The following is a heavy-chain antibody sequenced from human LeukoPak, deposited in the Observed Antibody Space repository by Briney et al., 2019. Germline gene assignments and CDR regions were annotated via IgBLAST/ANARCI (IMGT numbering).Heavy chain of an antibody. D-gene: IGHD3-22*01. J-gene: IGHJ4*02. CDR1: SGSFIGYY. V-gene: IGHV4-34*01. CDR2: INYSESA. CDR3: ATPDSSGYYYLY. Sequence: SETLSLTCAVYSGSFIGYYWTWIRQPPGKGLEWIGEINYSESANYNPSLKSRVTISVDTSKNHFSLNLSSVTAADTAVYYCATPDSSGYYYLYWGQGTLATVSS.